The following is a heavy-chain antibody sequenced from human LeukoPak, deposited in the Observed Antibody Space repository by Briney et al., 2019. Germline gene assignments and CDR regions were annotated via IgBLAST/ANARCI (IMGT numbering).Heavy chain of an antibody. CDR2: IIPIFGTA. J-gene: IGHJ4*02. CDR3: AREGGDGYPKSFDY. V-gene: IGHV1-69*01. Sequence: SAKVSCKASGGTFSSYAISWVRHAPGQGLEWMGGIIPIFGTANYAQKFQGRVTITADESTSTAYMELSSLRSEDTGVYYCAREGGDGYPKSFDYWGQGTLVTVSS. CDR1: GGTFSSYA. D-gene: IGHD5-24*01.